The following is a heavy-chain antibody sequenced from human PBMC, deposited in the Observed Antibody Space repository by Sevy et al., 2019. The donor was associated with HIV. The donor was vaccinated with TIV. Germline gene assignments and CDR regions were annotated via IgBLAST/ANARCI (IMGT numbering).Heavy chain of an antibody. Sequence: ASVKVSCKASGYTLNNYGISWVRQAPGQGLEWIGWITAYKDNTNYAQNFQGRVTMTTDTSTSTAYMQLRSLRSDDTAVYYCTRVDPYYEFGDVWGQGTTVTVSS. CDR1: GYTLNNYG. D-gene: IGHD3-3*01. J-gene: IGHJ6*02. CDR3: TRVDPYYEFGDV. V-gene: IGHV1-18*01. CDR2: ITAYKDNT.